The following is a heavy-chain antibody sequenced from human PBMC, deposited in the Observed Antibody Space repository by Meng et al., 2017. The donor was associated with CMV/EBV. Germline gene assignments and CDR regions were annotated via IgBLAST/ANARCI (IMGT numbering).Heavy chain of an antibody. D-gene: IGHD3-3*01. CDR2: ISSSSSYI. J-gene: IGHJ4*02. Sequence: GESLKISCAASGFTFSSYSMNWVHQAPGKGLEWVSSISSSSSYIYYADSVKGRFTISRDNAKNSLYLQMNSLRAEDTAVYYCARARSARFLEWPLGYWGQGTLVTVSS. CDR3: ARARSARFLEWPLGY. CDR1: GFTFSSYS. V-gene: IGHV3-21*01.